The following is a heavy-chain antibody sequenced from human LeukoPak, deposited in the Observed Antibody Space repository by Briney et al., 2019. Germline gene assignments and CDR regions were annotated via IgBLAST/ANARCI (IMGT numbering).Heavy chain of an antibody. D-gene: IGHD4-23*01. V-gene: IGHV1-18*01. CDR3: ARQGYSGHSQGAADY. CDR2: ISAYNGNT. Sequence: ASVKVSCKASGYTFSIYGFSWVRQAPGQGLEWVGWISAYNGNTNYAQKFQGRVTMTTDTSTSTAHMELRSLRSDDTAVYYCARQGYSGHSQGAADYWGQGTLVTVSS. J-gene: IGHJ4*02. CDR1: GYTFSIYG.